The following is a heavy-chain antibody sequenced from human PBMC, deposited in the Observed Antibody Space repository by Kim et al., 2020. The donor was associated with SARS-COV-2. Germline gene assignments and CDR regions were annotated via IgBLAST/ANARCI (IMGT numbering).Heavy chain of an antibody. Sequence: ASVKVSCKASGYTFTGSYMHWVRQAPGQGLEWMGRINPNSGDTIYAQKFQGRVTMTRDTSISTAYMELSRLTSDDTAVYYCARDGIAASSLLWYFDLWGRGTLVTVSS. V-gene: IGHV1-2*06. CDR2: INPNSGDT. CDR3: ARDGIAASSLLWYFDL. CDR1: GYTFTGSY. D-gene: IGHD6-13*01. J-gene: IGHJ2*01.